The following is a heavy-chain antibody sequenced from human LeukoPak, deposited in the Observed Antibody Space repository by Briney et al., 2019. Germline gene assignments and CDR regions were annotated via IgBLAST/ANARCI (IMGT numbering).Heavy chain of an antibody. CDR1: GFTFSSYG. Sequence: GGSLRLSCAASGFTFSSYGMHWVRQAPGKGLEWVAVIWYDGSNRYYADSVKGRFTISRDNSKNTLYLQMNSLRAEDTAVYYCARDGVGYSYGGYYFDYWGQGTLVTVSS. CDR3: ARDGVGYSYGGYYFDY. V-gene: IGHV3-33*01. CDR2: IWYDGSNR. D-gene: IGHD5-18*01. J-gene: IGHJ4*02.